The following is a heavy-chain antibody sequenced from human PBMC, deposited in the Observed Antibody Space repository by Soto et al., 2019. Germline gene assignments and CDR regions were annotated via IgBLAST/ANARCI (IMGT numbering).Heavy chain of an antibody. J-gene: IGHJ5*02. D-gene: IGHD4-17*01. CDR1: GGSISSYY. Sequence: PSETLSLTCTVSGGSISSYYWSWIRQPPGKGLEWIGYIYYSGSTNYNPSLKSRVTISVDTSKNQFSLKLSSVTAADTAVYYCARHYGGATVTAVDWFDPWGQGTLVTLSS. CDR3: ARHYGGATVTAVDWFDP. V-gene: IGHV4-59*08. CDR2: IYYSGST.